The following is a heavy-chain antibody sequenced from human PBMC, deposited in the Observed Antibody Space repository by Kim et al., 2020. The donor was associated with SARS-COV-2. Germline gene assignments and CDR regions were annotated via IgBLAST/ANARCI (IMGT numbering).Heavy chain of an antibody. J-gene: IGHJ4*02. CDR2: GGRT. Sequence: GGRTNHPDSVQGRVTITRDDPENTLYVQMNGLRAEDTAVYYCAKVREGGYWGQGTLVTVSS. CDR3: AKVREGGY. D-gene: IGHD1-26*01. V-gene: IGHV3-23*01.